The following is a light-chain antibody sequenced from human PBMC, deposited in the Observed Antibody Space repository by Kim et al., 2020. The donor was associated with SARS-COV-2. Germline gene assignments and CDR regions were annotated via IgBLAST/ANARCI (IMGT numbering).Light chain of an antibody. CDR1: QSVSSY. CDR2: DAS. V-gene: IGKV3-11*01. J-gene: IGKJ5*01. Sequence: PGERATPSGRASQSVSSYLAWYQQKPGQAPRLLIYDASNRATGIPARFSGSGSGTDFTLTISSLEPEDFAVYYCQQRSNWPPRITFGQGTRLEIK. CDR3: QQRSNWPPRIT.